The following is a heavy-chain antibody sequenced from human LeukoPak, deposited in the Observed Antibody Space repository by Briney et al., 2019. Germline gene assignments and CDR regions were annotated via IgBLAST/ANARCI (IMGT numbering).Heavy chain of an antibody. Sequence: GGSLRLSCAASGFTFSSYAMSWVRQAPGKGLEWVSAIGGSGGSTYYADSMKGRFTISRDNSKNTLYLQMNSLRAEDTAVYYCAISTGSSITIFGVVPTVFDYWGQGTLVTVSS. CDR3: AISTGSSITIFGVVPTVFDY. CDR2: IGGSGGST. CDR1: GFTFSSYA. J-gene: IGHJ4*02. V-gene: IGHV3-23*01. D-gene: IGHD3-3*01.